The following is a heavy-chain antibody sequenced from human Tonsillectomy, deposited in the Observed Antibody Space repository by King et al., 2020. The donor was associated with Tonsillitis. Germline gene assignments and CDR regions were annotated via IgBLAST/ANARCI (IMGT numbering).Heavy chain of an antibody. D-gene: IGHD3-16*02. Sequence: QLVQSGGGVVQPGGSLRLSCAASGFTFSSYGMHWVRQAPGKGVEWVAFIRYDGSNKYYADSVKGRFTISRDNSKNTVFLQMNSLRAEDTAVYYCAKETIRLGELSLYRYFDLWGRGTLVTVSS. CDR1: GFTFSSYG. V-gene: IGHV3-30*02. CDR3: AKETIRLGELSLYRYFDL. J-gene: IGHJ2*01. CDR2: IRYDGSNK.